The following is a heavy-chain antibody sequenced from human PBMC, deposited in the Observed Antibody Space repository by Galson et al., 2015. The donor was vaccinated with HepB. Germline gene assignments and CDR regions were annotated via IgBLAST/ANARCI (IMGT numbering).Heavy chain of an antibody. CDR1: EFTVSSNH. CDR3: ARDQGDDYVNYYYYHGMDV. Sequence: SLRLSCAASEFTVSSNHMSWVRQAPGKGLEWVAIIYSGGNTSYADSVKGRFTISRAKSKNTLYLQMNSLGLEDMAVYYCARDQGDDYVNYYYYHGMDVWGQGTTVTVSS. J-gene: IGHJ6*02. CDR2: IYSGGNT. D-gene: IGHD5-24*01. V-gene: IGHV3-66*02.